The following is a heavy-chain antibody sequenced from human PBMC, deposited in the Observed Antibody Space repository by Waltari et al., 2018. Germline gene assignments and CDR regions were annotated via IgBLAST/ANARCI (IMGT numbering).Heavy chain of an antibody. Sequence: QVQLVQSGAEVKKPGSSVKVSCKASVGTSSSYAISWVLQAPGQGLEGMGSIVPSFSTANDAQKFQGRVTITAGESTSTAYMELSSLRSEDTAVYACARDPLGMTSGWMNVWGQGTTVTVSS. CDR2: IVPSFSTA. CDR3: ARDPLGMTSGWMNV. J-gene: IGHJ6*02. CDR1: VGTSSSYA. V-gene: IGHV1-69*15. D-gene: IGHD4-4*01.